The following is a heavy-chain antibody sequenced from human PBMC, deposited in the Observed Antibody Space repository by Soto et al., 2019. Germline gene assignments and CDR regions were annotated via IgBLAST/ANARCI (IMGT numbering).Heavy chain of an antibody. Sequence: KTSETMSLTCTVSGGSISSGDYYWSWIRQPPGKGLEWIGYIYHSGSTYYNPSLKSRVTISVDTSKNQFSLKLSSVTAADTAVYYCASSNYSASTEPIWYYYYGMDVWGQGTTVTVSS. V-gene: IGHV4-30-4*01. D-gene: IGHD3-22*01. CDR3: ASSNYSASTEPIWYYYYGMDV. CDR1: GGSISSGDYY. CDR2: IYHSGST. J-gene: IGHJ6*02.